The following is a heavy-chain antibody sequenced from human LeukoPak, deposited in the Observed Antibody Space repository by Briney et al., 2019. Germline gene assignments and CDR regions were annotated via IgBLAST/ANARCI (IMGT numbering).Heavy chain of an antibody. CDR3: ARVPVVRGVIED. V-gene: IGHV4-31*03. Sequence: SQTLSLTCTVSGGSISSGNNYWSWFRQYSGKGLEWIGYIHYSGTSYYNPPLKSRVTISIDTSKNQFSLKLSSVTAADAAVYYCARVPVVRGVIEDWGQGTLVTVSS. D-gene: IGHD3-10*01. CDR2: IHYSGTS. J-gene: IGHJ4*02. CDR1: GGSISSGNNY.